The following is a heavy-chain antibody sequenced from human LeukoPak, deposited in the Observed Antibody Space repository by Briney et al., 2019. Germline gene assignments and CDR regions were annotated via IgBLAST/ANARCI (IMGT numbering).Heavy chain of an antibody. Sequence: SETLSLTCTVSGDSINSYYWSWIRQPPGKGLESIACIFSSGNTDYNPSLKSRVTVSLVTSKNQFSLNLRSVTAADTAVYYCVRDRLGSGNYFDYWSQGTLVTVSS. V-gene: IGHV4-59*01. D-gene: IGHD1-26*01. CDR1: GDSINSYY. CDR2: IFSSGNT. CDR3: VRDRLGSGNYFDY. J-gene: IGHJ4*02.